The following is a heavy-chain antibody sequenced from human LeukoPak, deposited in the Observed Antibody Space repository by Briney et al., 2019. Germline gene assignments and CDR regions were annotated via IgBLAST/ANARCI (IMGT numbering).Heavy chain of an antibody. CDR1: GFTFNNFG. CDR3: ARDRAYYYDLGVMDV. CDR2: ISTDGSDK. V-gene: IGHV3-30*03. D-gene: IGHD3-22*01. Sequence: GGSLRLSCAASGFTFNNFGMQWVRQAPGKGLEWVALISTDGSDKYYADSVKGRFTVSRDNAKNSLYLQMNSLRAEDTAVYYCARDRAYYYDLGVMDVWGQGTTVTVSS. J-gene: IGHJ6*02.